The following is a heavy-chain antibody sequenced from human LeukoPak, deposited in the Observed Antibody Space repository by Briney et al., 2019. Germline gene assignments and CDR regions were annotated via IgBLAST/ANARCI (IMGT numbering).Heavy chain of an antibody. V-gene: IGHV1-69*04. CDR2: IIPILGIA. Sequence: SVKVSCKASGGTFSSYAISWVRQAPGQGLEWMGRIIPILGIANYAQKFQGRVTITADKSTSTAYMELSSLRSEDTAVYYCADISSAAGTPDYWGQGTLVTVSS. CDR1: GGTFSSYA. D-gene: IGHD6-13*01. CDR3: ADISSAAGTPDY. J-gene: IGHJ4*02.